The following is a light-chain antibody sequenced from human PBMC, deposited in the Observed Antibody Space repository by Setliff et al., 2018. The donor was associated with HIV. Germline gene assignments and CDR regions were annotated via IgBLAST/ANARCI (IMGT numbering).Light chain of an antibody. CDR2: EVT. J-gene: IGLJ1*01. CDR1: SSDVGSYNL. CDR3: NSYSTSSTPLYV. Sequence: ALTQPASVSRSPGQSITLSCTGTSSDVGSYNLVSWYQHHPGKAPKLLIYEVTKRPSWVSNRFSGSKSGNAASLTISGLQAEDEADYYCNSYSTSSTPLYVFGTGTKVTVL. V-gene: IGLV2-14*02.